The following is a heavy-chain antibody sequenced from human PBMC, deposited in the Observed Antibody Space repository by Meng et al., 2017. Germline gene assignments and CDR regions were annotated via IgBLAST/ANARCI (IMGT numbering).Heavy chain of an antibody. CDR2: INAGNGNT. CDR3: ARDKLKTFDP. Sequence: QVTFVAAGAEVKKPGASVKGSCKASGYTFTSYAMHWVRQAPGQRLEWMGWINAGNGNTKYSQKFQGRVTITRDTSASTAHMELSSLRSEDTAVYYCARDKLKTFDPWGQGTLVTVSS. V-gene: IGHV1-3*01. J-gene: IGHJ5*02. CDR1: GYTFTSYA.